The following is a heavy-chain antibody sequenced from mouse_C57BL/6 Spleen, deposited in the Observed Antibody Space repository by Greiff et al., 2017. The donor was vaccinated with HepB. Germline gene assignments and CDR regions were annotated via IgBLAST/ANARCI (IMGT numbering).Heavy chain of an antibody. J-gene: IGHJ3*01. V-gene: IGHV3-6*01. CDR2: ISYDGSN. CDR3: ARERYYGSRAFAY. D-gene: IGHD1-1*01. Sequence: EVQRVESGPGLVKPSQSLSLTCSVTGYSITSGYYWNWIRQFPGNKLEWMGYISYDGSNNYNPSLKNRISITRDTSKNQFFLKLNSVTTEDTATYYCARERYYGSRAFAYWGQGTLVTVSA. CDR1: GYSITSGYY.